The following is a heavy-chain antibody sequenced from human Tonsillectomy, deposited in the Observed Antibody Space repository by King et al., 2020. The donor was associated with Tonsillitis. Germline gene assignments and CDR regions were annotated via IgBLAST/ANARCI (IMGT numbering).Heavy chain of an antibody. CDR3: ARDGYSSGWYPDFDI. J-gene: IGHJ3*02. CDR1: GFTFSSYG. D-gene: IGHD6-19*01. CDR2: IWDDGGNK. Sequence: VQLVESGGGVVQPGRSLRLSCAASGFTFSSYGMHWVRQAPGKGLEWVAVIWDDGGNKYYADSVKGRFTISRDNAKSTLYLQMNSLRAEDTAVYYCARDGYSSGWYPDFDIWGQGTMVTVSS. V-gene: IGHV3-33*08.